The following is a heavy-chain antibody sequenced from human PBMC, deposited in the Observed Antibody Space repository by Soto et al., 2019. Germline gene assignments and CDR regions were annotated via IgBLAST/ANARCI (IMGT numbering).Heavy chain of an antibody. D-gene: IGHD2-2*01. CDR1: GGSISSGGYH. J-gene: IGHJ6*02. V-gene: IGHV4-31*03. CDR3: ARDGVDTSSFSYYGMGV. CDR2: IYYTGNT. Sequence: PSETLSLTCTVSGGSISSGGYHWSWIRQHPGRGLEWIGYIYYTGNTYYNPSLKSRVTMSVDTSKNQFSLQLNSVTAADTAVYYCARDGVDTSSFSYYGMGVWGQGTTVTVSS.